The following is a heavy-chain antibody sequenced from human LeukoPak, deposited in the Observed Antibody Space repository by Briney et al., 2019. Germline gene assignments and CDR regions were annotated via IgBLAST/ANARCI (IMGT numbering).Heavy chain of an antibody. D-gene: IGHD4-17*01. CDR3: ASTVTTFLLDY. CDR1: GFTFSSYA. Sequence: PGGSLRLSCAASGFTFSSYAMHWVRQAPGKGLEWVAVISYDGSNKYYADSVKGRFTISRDNSKNTLYLQMNGLRAGDTAVYYCASTVTTFLLDYWGQGTLVTVSS. CDR2: ISYDGSNK. J-gene: IGHJ4*02. V-gene: IGHV3-30*04.